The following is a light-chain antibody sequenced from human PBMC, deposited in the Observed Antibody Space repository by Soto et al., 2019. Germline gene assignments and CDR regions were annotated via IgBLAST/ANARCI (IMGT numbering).Light chain of an antibody. V-gene: IGKV1-39*01. CDR1: QTISTS. CDR3: QESYNSPVFT. J-gene: IGKJ2*01. Sequence: DIQMTQSPSSLSASVGDSVTITCQSSQTISTSLNWYQQKPGKAPKLLIYAASSLGDGVPSRFSGSGSSTHFTLTISSLQPEDSATYYCQESYNSPVFTFGQGTKVDIK. CDR2: AAS.